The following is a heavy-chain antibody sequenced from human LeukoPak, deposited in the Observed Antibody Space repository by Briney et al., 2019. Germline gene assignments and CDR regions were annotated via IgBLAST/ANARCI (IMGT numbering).Heavy chain of an antibody. CDR2: IYTSGST. V-gene: IGHV4-61*02. Sequence: SETLSLTCTVSGGSISSGSYYWSWIRQPAGKGLEWIGRIYTSGSTNYNPSLKSRVTISVDTSKNQFSLKLSSVTAADTAVYYCARGIGGSYFYYYYYMDVWGKGTTVTVSS. J-gene: IGHJ6*03. D-gene: IGHD1-26*01. CDR1: GGSISSGSYY. CDR3: ARGIGGSYFYYYYYMDV.